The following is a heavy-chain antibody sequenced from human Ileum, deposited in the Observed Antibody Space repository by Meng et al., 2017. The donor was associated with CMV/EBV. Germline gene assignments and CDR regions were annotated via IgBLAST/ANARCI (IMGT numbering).Heavy chain of an antibody. CDR1: GFSLRTGGVA. CDR2: IFWDDDQ. CDR3: IYGVAIF. J-gene: IGHJ4*02. V-gene: IGHV2-5*02. Sequence: QITLKESGPTLVKPTQTLTLTCSFSGFSLRTGGVAVGWIRQPPGKALEWLALIFWDDDQRYRPSLKSRLTITKDTSTNQVVLTMTNMDPVDTGTYYCIYGVAIFWGQGTLVTVSS. D-gene: IGHD2-15*01.